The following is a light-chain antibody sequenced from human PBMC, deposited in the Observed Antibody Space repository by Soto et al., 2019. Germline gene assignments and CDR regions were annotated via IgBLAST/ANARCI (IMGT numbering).Light chain of an antibody. V-gene: IGKV1-39*01. CDR2: AAS. CDR3: QQSYSTFFT. Sequence: DIQMTQSPSSLSASVGDRVTITCRASQSISSYLNWYQQKPGKAPKLLIYAASSLQSGVPSRFSGRGSGTDFTLTISSLQPEDFATYYCQQSYSTFFTFGGGTKVEIK. CDR1: QSISSY. J-gene: IGKJ4*01.